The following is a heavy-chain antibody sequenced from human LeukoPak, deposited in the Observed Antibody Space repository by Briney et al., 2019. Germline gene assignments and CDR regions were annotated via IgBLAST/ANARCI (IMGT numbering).Heavy chain of an antibody. CDR1: GGTLSSYA. Sequence: GASVKVSCKASGGTLSSYAISWVRQAPGQGLEWMGGIIPIFGTANYAQKFQGRVTITADESTSTAYMELSSLRSEDTAVYYCASYPYYYDSSGYYCYWGQGTLVTVSS. V-gene: IGHV1-69*13. CDR3: ASYPYYYDSSGYYCY. J-gene: IGHJ4*02. CDR2: IIPIFGTA. D-gene: IGHD3-22*01.